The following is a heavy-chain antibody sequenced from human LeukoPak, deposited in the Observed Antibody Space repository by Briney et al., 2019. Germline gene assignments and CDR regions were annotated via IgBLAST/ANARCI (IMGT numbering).Heavy chain of an antibody. CDR2: ISWNSGSI. V-gene: IGHV3-9*01. CDR1: GFTFDDYA. Sequence: GGSLRLSCAASGFTFDDYAMHWVRQAPGKGLEWVSGISWNSGSIGYADSVRGRFTISRDNAKNSLYLQMNSLRAEDTALYYCAKGRVGATTNYFDYWGQGTLVTVSS. J-gene: IGHJ4*02. D-gene: IGHD1-26*01. CDR3: AKGRVGATTNYFDY.